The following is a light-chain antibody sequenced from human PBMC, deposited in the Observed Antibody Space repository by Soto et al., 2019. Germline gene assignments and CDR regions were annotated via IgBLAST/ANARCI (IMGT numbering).Light chain of an antibody. CDR1: QSISSH. V-gene: IGKV1-39*01. CDR2: TAS. J-gene: IGKJ5*01. Sequence: DIRMTQSPSSLSASVGDTVTITCRASQSISSHLNWYQQKPGKAPNLLMYTASNLQSGVPSRFSGSGSGTDFTLTISSLQPEDFATYFCRQSYSTPISFGQGTRL. CDR3: RQSYSTPIS.